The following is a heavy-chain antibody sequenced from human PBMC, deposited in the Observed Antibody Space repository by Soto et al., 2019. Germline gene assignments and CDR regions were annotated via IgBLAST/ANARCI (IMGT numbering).Heavy chain of an antibody. Sequence: EVQLLESGGGLVQPGGSLRLSCAASGFTFSSYAMSWVRQAPGKGLEWVSAISGSGGSTYYADSVKGRFTISRDNSKNTLYLQMNSLRAADTAVYYCATSIVGATPPDYWGQGTLVTVSS. J-gene: IGHJ4*02. CDR2: ISGSGGST. V-gene: IGHV3-23*01. CDR1: GFTFSSYA. D-gene: IGHD1-26*01. CDR3: ATSIVGATPPDY.